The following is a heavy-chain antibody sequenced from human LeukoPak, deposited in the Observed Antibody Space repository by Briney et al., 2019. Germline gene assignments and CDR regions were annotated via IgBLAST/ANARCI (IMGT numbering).Heavy chain of an antibody. CDR1: GYTLTELS. CDR3: ARMSIAARPYDY. V-gene: IGHV1-2*02. D-gene: IGHD6-6*01. CDR2: INPNSGGT. Sequence: ASVKVSCKVSGYTLTELSIHWVRQAPGQGLEWMGWINPNSGGTNYAQKFQGRVTMTRDTSISTAYMELSRLRSDDTAVYYCARMSIAARPYDYWGQGTLVTVSS. J-gene: IGHJ4*02.